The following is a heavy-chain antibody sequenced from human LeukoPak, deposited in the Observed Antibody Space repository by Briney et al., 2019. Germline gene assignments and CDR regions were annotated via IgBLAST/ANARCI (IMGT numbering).Heavy chain of an antibody. J-gene: IGHJ4*02. CDR1: GFTFNNYP. D-gene: IGHD1-1*01. Sequence: GGSLRLSCAASGFTFNNYPMNWVRQAPGRGLEWVSYISSSSSYTKYADSVKGRFTISRDNAKNSLYLQVNSLRAEDTAVYYCARGTGTTAYFDYWGQGTLVTVSS. CDR2: ISSSSSYT. CDR3: ARGTGTTAYFDY. V-gene: IGHV3-21*05.